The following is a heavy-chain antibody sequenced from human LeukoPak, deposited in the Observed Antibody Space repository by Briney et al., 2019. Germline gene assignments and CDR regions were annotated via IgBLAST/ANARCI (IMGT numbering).Heavy chain of an antibody. J-gene: IGHJ6*03. CDR1: GFTFSSYA. V-gene: IGHV3-23*01. CDR3: AKAYSSSDYYYMDV. CDR2: ISASGGST. D-gene: IGHD6-6*01. Sequence: GGSLRLSCAASGFTFSSYAMSWDRQAPGKGLEWVSAISASGGSTYYADSMKGRFTISRDNSKNTLYLQMNSLRAEDTAVYYCAKAYSSSDYYYMDVWGKGTTVTVSS.